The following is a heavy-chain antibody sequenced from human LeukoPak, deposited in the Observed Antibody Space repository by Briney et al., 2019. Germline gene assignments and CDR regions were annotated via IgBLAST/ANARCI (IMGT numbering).Heavy chain of an antibody. D-gene: IGHD3-22*01. CDR1: GGSISSGDYY. CDR2: IYYSGST. CDR3: ARDATYYYDSSGGFDY. Sequence: PSETLSLTCTVSGGSISSGDYYWSWIRQPPGKGLEWIGYIYYSGSTYYNPSLKSRVTISVYTSKNQFSLKLRSVTAADTAVYYCARDATYYYDSSGGFDYWGQGTLITVSS. J-gene: IGHJ4*02. V-gene: IGHV4-30-4*01.